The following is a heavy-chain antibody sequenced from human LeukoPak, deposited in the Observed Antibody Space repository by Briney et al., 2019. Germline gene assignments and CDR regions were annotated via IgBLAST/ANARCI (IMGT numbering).Heavy chain of an antibody. CDR3: ATSQLLYSNWRFDY. CDR2: INPSGGSS. D-gene: IGHD4-11*01. Sequence: GASVKVSCKASGYTFTSYYIHWVRQAPGQGLGWMGIINPSGGSSSYAQMFQGRVTMTRDTSTRTVYMELSSLRSEDTAVYYCATSQLLYSNWRFDYWGQGTLVTVSS. J-gene: IGHJ4*02. V-gene: IGHV1-46*01. CDR1: GYTFTSYY.